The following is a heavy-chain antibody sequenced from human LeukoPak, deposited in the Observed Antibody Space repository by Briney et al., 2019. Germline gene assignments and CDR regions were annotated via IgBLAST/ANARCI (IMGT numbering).Heavy chain of an antibody. D-gene: IGHD5-18*01. V-gene: IGHV1-2*02. Sequence: ASVKVSCTASGYTFTGYYMHWVRQAPGQGLEWMGWINPNSGGTNYAQKFQGRVTMTRDTSISTAYMELSRLRSDDTAVYYCARADEDTAMDPFDYWGQGTLVTVSS. J-gene: IGHJ4*02. CDR1: GYTFTGYY. CDR3: ARADEDTAMDPFDY. CDR2: INPNSGGT.